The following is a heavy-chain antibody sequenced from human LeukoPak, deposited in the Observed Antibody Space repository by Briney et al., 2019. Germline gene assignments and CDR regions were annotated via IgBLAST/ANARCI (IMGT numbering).Heavy chain of an antibody. CDR2: INHSGST. CDR3: ARHPPEWELLSNWFDP. D-gene: IGHD1-26*01. Sequence: SETLSLTCAVYGGSFSGYYWSWIRQPPGKGLEWIGEINHSGSTNYNPSLKSRVTISVDTSKNQFSLKLSSVTAADTAVYYCARHPPEWELLSNWFDPWGQGTLVTVSS. CDR1: GGSFSGYY. J-gene: IGHJ5*02. V-gene: IGHV4-34*01.